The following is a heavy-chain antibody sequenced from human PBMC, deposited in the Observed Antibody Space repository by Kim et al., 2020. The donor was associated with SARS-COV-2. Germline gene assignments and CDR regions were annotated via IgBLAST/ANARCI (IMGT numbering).Heavy chain of an antibody. Sequence: FQGRVTITRDTSASTAYMELSSLRSEDTAVYYCARADCSGGSCLENAFDIWGQGTMVTVSS. CDR3: ARADCSGGSCLENAFDI. V-gene: IGHV1-3*01. D-gene: IGHD2-15*01. J-gene: IGHJ3*02.